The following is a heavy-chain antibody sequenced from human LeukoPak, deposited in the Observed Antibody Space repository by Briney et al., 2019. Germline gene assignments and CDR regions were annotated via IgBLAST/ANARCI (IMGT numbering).Heavy chain of an antibody. CDR2: ISYDGSNK. V-gene: IGHV3-30-3*02. CDR1: EFTFNNYA. D-gene: IGHD1-1*01. J-gene: IGHJ4*02. Sequence: GGSLRLSCAASEFTFNNYAMHWVRQAPGKGLEWVAVISYDGSNKYYTDSVKGRFTISRDNSKNTLYLQMNSLRAEDTAVYFCAKSRSGSANWALQIFDNWGQGTLVTVSS. CDR3: AKSRSGSANWALQIFDN.